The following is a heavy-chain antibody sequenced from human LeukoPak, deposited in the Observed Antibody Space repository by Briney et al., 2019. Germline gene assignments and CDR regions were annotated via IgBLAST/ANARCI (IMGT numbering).Heavy chain of an antibody. J-gene: IGHJ4*02. D-gene: IGHD3-22*01. Sequence: GGSLRLSCPPSGFTFDDYATHWVRHAPGKGREWVSGISWNSGSIGYAESVKGRFTISRDNAKNSLYLQMNSLRAEDTALYYCAKDRYSSGYYYLDYWGQGTLVTVSS. CDR1: GFTFDDYA. CDR3: AKDRYSSGYYYLDY. V-gene: IGHV3-9*01. CDR2: ISWNSGSI.